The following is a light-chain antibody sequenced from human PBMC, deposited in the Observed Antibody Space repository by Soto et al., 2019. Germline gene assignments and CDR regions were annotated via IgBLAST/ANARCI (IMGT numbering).Light chain of an antibody. Sequence: DIQMPQSPSTLSASVGDRVTIPCRASQSISIYLAWYQQKPGKAPKLLIYEASSLESGVPSRFSGSGSGTECTLTISSLQPDDFANYYCQQYNSYPWTFGQGTKVEIK. CDR2: EAS. CDR3: QQYNSYPWT. CDR1: QSISIY. J-gene: IGKJ1*01. V-gene: IGKV1-5*03.